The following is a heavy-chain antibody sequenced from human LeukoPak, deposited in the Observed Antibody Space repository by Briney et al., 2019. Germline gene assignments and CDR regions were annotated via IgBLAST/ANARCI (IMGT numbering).Heavy chain of an antibody. CDR1: GYSFIGYY. V-gene: IGHV1-46*01. D-gene: IGHD2-2*01. Sequence: ASVKVSCKASGYSFIGYYMHWVRQAPGQGLEWMGIINPSGGSTSYAQKFQGRVTMTRDTSTSTVYMELSSLRSEDTAVYYCARGIGYCSSTSCSLPWYWGQGTLVTVSS. CDR2: INPSGGST. J-gene: IGHJ4*02. CDR3: ARGIGYCSSTSCSLPWY.